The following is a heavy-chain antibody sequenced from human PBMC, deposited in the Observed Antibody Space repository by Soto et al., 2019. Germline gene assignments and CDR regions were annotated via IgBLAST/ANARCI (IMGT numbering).Heavy chain of an antibody. CDR2: IIPILGIA. CDR1: GGTFSSYT. V-gene: IGHV1-69*02. J-gene: IGHJ5*02. Sequence: QVQLVQSGAEVKKPGSSVKVSCKASGGTFSSYTISWVRQAPGQGHEWMGRIIPILGIANYAQKFQGRVTITADKSTSTAYMELRSMRSEDTAVYYCASGPTVTTPLDTWGQGTLVPDSS. CDR3: ASGPTVTTPLDT. D-gene: IGHD4-17*01.